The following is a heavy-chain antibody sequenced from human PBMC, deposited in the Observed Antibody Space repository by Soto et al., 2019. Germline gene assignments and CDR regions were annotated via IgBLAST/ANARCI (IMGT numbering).Heavy chain of an antibody. CDR3: ARAPDNYGDYGFAFDD. J-gene: IGHJ4*02. V-gene: IGHV1-46*03. CDR1: GYTFTSYY. D-gene: IGHD4-17*01. Sequence: ASVKVSCKASGYTFTSYYMHWVRQAPGQGLEWMGIINPSGGSTSYAQKFQGRVTMTRDTSTSTVYMELSSLRSEDTAVYYCARAPDNYGDYGFAFDDWGQGTLVTVSS. CDR2: INPSGGST.